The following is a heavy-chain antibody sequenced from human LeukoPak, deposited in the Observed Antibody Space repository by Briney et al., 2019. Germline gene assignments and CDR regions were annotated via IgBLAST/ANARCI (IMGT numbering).Heavy chain of an antibody. Sequence: PGGSLRLTCAASGFTFSSYGMHWVRQAPGKGLEWVAVIWYDGSNKYYADSVKGRFTISRDNSKNTPYLQMNSLRAEDTAVYYCARDHGDPYHFDYWGQGTLVTVSS. D-gene: IGHD4-17*01. CDR3: ARDHGDPYHFDY. V-gene: IGHV3-33*01. J-gene: IGHJ4*02. CDR1: GFTFSSYG. CDR2: IWYDGSNK.